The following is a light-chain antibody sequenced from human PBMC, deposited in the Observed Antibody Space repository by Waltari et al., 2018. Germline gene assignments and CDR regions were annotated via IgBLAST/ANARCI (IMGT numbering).Light chain of an antibody. V-gene: IGLV1-44*01. CDR3: AAWDDSLNGL. CDR1: SSNIGSNP. J-gene: IGLJ2*01. CDR2: SNN. Sequence: QSVLTQPPSASGTPGQRVTISCSGSSSNIGSNPVNWYQQLPGTAPKLLSYSNNQRPSGVPDRFSGSKSGTSASLAISGLQSEDEADYYCAAWDDSLNGLFGGVTKLTVL.